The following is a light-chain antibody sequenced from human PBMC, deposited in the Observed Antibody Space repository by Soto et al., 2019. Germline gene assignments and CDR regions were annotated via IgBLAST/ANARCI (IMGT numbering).Light chain of an antibody. CDR1: TSNIGSNY. CDR3: VPWDDTLNGFYV. Sequence: QGLRSQTPWASGTPGQGRTISCSGRTSNIGSNYVYWYQQLPGTAPKLLIYRNNQRPSGVPDRFSGSKSGTSASLAISGLRSDDEADYFCVPWDDTLNGFYVFGTAPKVTVL. CDR2: RNN. V-gene: IGLV1-47*01. J-gene: IGLJ1*01.